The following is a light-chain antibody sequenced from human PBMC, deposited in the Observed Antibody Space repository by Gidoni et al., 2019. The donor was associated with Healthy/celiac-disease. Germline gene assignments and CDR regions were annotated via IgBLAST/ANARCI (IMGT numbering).Light chain of an antibody. V-gene: IGKV3-20*01. CDR3: QQYGSSPR. CDR2: GAS. J-gene: IGKJ1*01. Sequence: DIVLTQSPGTLSLSPGERATPSCRASQSVSSSYLAWYQQKPGQAPRLLIYGASSRATGIPDRFSGSGSGTDFTLTISRLEPEDFAVYYCQQYGSSPRFGQGTKVEIK. CDR1: QSVSSSY.